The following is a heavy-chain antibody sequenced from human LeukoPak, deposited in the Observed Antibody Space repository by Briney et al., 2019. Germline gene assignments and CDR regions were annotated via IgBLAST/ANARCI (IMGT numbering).Heavy chain of an antibody. J-gene: IGHJ4*02. CDR3: ARGDLGYCSSTSCYPLDY. Sequence: SETLSLTCTVSGGSISSYYWSWIRQPAGKGLEWIGRIYTSGSTNYNPSLKSRVTISVDTSKNQFSLKLSSVTAADTAVYYCARGDLGYCSSTSCYPLDYWGQGTLVTVSS. D-gene: IGHD2-2*01. CDR2: IYTSGST. V-gene: IGHV4-4*07. CDR1: GGSISSYY.